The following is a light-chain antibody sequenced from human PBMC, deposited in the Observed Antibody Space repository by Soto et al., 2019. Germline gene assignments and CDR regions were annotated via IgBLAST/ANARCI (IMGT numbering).Light chain of an antibody. J-gene: IGLJ2*01. CDR2: EVS. CDR3: SSYAGSNNLVV. CDR1: SSDVGGYNY. Sequence: QSALTQPPSASGSPGQSVTISCTGSSSDVGGYNYVSWYQQHSGKAPKLMIYEVSKRPSGVPDRFSGSKSGNPASLTVSGLQAEDEADYYCSSYAGSNNLVVFGGGTKLTVL. V-gene: IGLV2-8*01.